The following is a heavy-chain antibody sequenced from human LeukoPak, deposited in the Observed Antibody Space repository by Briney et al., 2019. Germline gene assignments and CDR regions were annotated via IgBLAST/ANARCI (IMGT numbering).Heavy chain of an antibody. V-gene: IGHV1-8*03. CDR3: ARGRTHPRTPGKNGIMVYYFDY. CDR1: GYTFTSND. D-gene: IGHD2-8*01. Sequence: ASVKVSCKXSGYTFTSNDINWVRQAAGQGLEWMGRMNPNSGNTGYAQKFQGRVTITRNTSISTAYMELSSLRSEDTAVYYCARGRTHPRTPGKNGIMVYYFDYWGQGTLVTVSS. J-gene: IGHJ4*02. CDR2: MNPNSGNT.